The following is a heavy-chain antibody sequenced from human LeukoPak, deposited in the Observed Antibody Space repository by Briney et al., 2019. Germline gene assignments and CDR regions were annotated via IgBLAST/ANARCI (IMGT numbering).Heavy chain of an antibody. CDR3: ARSGYYYDKLAAMDV. CDR1: GYTFTSYG. D-gene: IGHD3-22*01. Sequence: ASVKVSCKASGYTFTSYGISWVRQAPGRGLEWMGWIRAYNGNTNYAQKLQGRVTMTTDTSTSTAYMELRSLRSDDTAVYYCARSGYYYDKLAAMDVWGQGTTVTVSS. J-gene: IGHJ6*02. V-gene: IGHV1-18*01. CDR2: IRAYNGNT.